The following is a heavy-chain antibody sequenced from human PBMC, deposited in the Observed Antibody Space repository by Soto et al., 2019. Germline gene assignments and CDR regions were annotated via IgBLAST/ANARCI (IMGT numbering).Heavy chain of an antibody. V-gene: IGHV3-74*01. CDR2: INSDGSTT. CDR3: VRGVVGADAY. CDR1: GFTFSNYG. J-gene: IGHJ4*02. D-gene: IGHD1-26*01. Sequence: EVQLVESGGGLVQPGGSLRLSCAGSGFTFSNYGMHWVRQPPGKGLVWVSRINSDGSTTTYADSVKGRFTVSRDNAKNTIYLQMTSLRAEDTAVYYCVRGVVGADAYWGQGTLVTVSS.